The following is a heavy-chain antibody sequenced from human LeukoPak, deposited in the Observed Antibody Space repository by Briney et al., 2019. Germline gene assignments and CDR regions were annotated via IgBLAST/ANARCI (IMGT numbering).Heavy chain of an antibody. CDR3: ARNANGVCDY. CDR1: GGSITRGLYS. Sequence: SETLSLTCTVSGGSITRGLYSWGWIRQPPGKGLEWIGTIYYSGSNARNPSLKSRVTMSLDTSKNQFSLNLTSVTAADTALYYCARNANGVCDYWGQGTLVSVS. J-gene: IGHJ4*02. V-gene: IGHV4-39*01. CDR2: IYYSGSN. D-gene: IGHD2-8*01.